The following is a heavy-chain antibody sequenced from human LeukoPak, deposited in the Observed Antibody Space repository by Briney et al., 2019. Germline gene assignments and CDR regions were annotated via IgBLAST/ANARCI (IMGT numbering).Heavy chain of an antibody. Sequence: SETLSLTCTVSGGSISSGDYYWSCIRQPPGKGLECIGYIYYSGSTYYNPSLKSRVTISVDTSKNQFSLKLSSVTAADTAVYYCARDAAITIFGERGVDPWGQGTLVTVSS. CDR3: ARDAAITIFGERGVDP. D-gene: IGHD3-3*01. V-gene: IGHV4-30-4*01. CDR2: IYYSGST. J-gene: IGHJ5*02. CDR1: GGSISSGDYY.